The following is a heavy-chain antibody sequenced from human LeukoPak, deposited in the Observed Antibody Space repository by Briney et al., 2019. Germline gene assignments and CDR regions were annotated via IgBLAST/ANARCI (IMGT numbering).Heavy chain of an antibody. Sequence: SETLSLTCTVSGGSISSGSYYWSWIRQPAGKGLEWIGRIYTSGSTNYNPSLKSRVTISVATSKNQFSLKLSSVTAADTAVYYCARDRYYYDSSGYYDHWYFDLWGRGTLVTVS. CDR1: GGSISSGSYY. J-gene: IGHJ2*01. CDR3: ARDRYYYDSSGYYDHWYFDL. V-gene: IGHV4-61*02. CDR2: IYTSGST. D-gene: IGHD3-22*01.